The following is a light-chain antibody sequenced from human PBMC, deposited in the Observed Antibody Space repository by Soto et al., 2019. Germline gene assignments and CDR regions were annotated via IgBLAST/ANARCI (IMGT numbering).Light chain of an antibody. J-gene: IGKJ4*01. CDR3: HQYNEWPLS. V-gene: IGKV3-15*01. Sequence: EIVMTQSPATLSVSPGERVTLSCRASQSVSSKLAWYQHKPDRTPRLLIYDVSARATGVPARFSGGGSGTEFTLIISSLQSEDFAVYYCHQYNEWPLSFGGGTKVEIK. CDR2: DVS. CDR1: QSVSSK.